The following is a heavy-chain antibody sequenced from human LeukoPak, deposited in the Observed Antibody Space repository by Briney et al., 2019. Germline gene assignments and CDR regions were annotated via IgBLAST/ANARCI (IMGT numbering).Heavy chain of an antibody. V-gene: IGHV4-59*01. D-gene: IGHD3-22*01. Sequence: SETLSLTCTVSGGSISNYYWSWIRQPPGKGLEWIGYVYYSVSTNYNPSLKSRVTISVDTSKNQFSLKLSSVTAADTAVYYCATTSYYYDSSGYSEYYFDYWGQGTLVTVSS. CDR3: ATTSYYYDSSGYSEYYFDY. CDR2: VYYSVST. J-gene: IGHJ4*02. CDR1: GGSISNYY.